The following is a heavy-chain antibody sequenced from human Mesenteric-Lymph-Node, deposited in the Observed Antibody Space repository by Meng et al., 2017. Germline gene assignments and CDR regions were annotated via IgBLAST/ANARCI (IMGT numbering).Heavy chain of an antibody. J-gene: IGHJ4*02. V-gene: IGHV4-59*01. CDR1: GGSISNYY. CDR2: VYSSGST. Sequence: SETLSLTCRVSGGSISNYYWTWVRQPPGKGLEWIGYVYSSGSTNYNPSPKSRVTISLDTSKNQFSLSLSSVTAADTAVYYCSREGSGSGSYFPYYFDSWGQGMLVTVSS. CDR3: SREGSGSGSYFPYYFDS. D-gene: IGHD3-10*01.